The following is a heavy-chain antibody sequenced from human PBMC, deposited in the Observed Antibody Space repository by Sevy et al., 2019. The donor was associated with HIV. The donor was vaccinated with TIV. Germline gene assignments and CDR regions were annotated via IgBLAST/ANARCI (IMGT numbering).Heavy chain of an antibody. CDR3: ARRGELTDDGFDI. CDR2: IIIGSNYI. CDR1: GFTFSSYT. D-gene: IGHD3-16*01. J-gene: IGHJ3*02. Sequence: GGSLRLSCAASGFTFSSYTMDWVRQAPGKGLEWVSSIIIGSNYIYYADSLKGRFTISRDNAKNSVFLQMHSLRAEDTALYYCARRGELTDDGFDIWGQGTMVTVSS. V-gene: IGHV3-21*03.